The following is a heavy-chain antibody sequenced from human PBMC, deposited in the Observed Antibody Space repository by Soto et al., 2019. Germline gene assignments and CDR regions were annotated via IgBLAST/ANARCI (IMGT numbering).Heavy chain of an antibody. CDR3: ARADYYGSSGYHLDY. V-gene: IGHV1-46*01. J-gene: IGHJ4*02. CDR2: INPSGGST. CDR1: GYTFSNFY. Sequence: QVQLVQSGAEVKKPGASVKVSCKASGYTFSNFYIHWVRQAPGQGLEWMGIINPSGGSTSYAQKFQGRVTMTRDTSTSTDYMELSSLRSEDTAVRYCARADYYGSSGYHLDYWGQGTLVTVSS. D-gene: IGHD3-22*01.